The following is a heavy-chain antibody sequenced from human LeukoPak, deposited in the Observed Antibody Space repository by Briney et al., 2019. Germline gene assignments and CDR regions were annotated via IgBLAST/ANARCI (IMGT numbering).Heavy chain of an antibody. J-gene: IGHJ4*02. D-gene: IGHD3-3*01. V-gene: IGHV3-23*01. CDR2: LGGRSRST. Sequence: PGGSLRLSCVASVFTFSSHAISWVRPAPGKGVERVSTLGGRSRSTYYADSVKGRFTISRDNSKNTLYLDMSSLRAEDTAIYFCVRGARHDDLWSGYFFDYWGQGTLVTVSS. CDR1: VFTFSSHA. CDR3: VRGARHDDLWSGYFFDY.